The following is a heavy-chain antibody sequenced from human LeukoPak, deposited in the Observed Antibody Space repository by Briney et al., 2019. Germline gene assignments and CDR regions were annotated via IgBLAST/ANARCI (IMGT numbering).Heavy chain of an antibody. D-gene: IGHD3-22*01. J-gene: IGHJ3*02. Sequence: ASVKVSCKASGGTFSSYAISWVRQAPGQGLEWMGGIIAIFGTANYAQKFQGRVTITADASTSTAYMELRSLRSDDTAVYYCARIRESGYYDSSGYYYARGAFDIWGQGTMVTVSS. CDR3: ARIRESGYYDSSGYYYARGAFDI. CDR1: GGTFSSYA. V-gene: IGHV1-69*13. CDR2: IIAIFGTA.